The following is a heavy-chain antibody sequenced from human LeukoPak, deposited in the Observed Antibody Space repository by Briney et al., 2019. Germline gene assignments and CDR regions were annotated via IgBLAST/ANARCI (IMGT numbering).Heavy chain of an antibody. V-gene: IGHV4-34*01. CDR2: INHGGST. Sequence: SETLSLTCTVYGGSFTSYYWTWIRQSPGKGLEWIGEINHGGSTNYNPSLKSRVTISVDTSKNQIPLNLTSVTAADTAIFYCARGKGSGWSSTRFDPWGQGTLVTVSS. J-gene: IGHJ5*02. D-gene: IGHD6-19*01. CDR1: GGSFTSYY. CDR3: ARGKGSGWSSTRFDP.